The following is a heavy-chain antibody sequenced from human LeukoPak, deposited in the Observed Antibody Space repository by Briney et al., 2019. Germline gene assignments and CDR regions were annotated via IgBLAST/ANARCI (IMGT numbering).Heavy chain of an antibody. CDR2: ISSSSSYI. CDR1: GFTFSSYS. CDR3: ARVQGSWVSGDSGN. V-gene: IGHV3-21*01. Sequence: GSLRLSCAGSGFTFSSYSMNWVRQAPGKGLEWVSSISSSSSYIYYADSVKGRFTISRDNAKNSLYLQMNSLRAEDTAVYYCARVQGSWVSGDSGNWGKGTLVTVSS. D-gene: IGHD3-10*02. J-gene: IGHJ4*02.